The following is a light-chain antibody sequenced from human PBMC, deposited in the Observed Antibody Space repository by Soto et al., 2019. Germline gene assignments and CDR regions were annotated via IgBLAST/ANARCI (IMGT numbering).Light chain of an antibody. J-gene: IGKJ4*01. CDR3: QQRSNWLT. V-gene: IGKV3-11*01. CDR1: QSVSSY. Sequence: EIVLTQSPATLSLSPGERATLSCRASQSVSSYLAWYQQKPGQAPRLLIYDASNRATGIPARFSGSGSGTDFTLTSSSLEPEDVAVYYWQQRSNWLTFGGGTKVEIK. CDR2: DAS.